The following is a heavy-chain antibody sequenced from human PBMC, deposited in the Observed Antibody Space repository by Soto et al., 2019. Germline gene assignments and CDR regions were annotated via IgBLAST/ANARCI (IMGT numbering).Heavy chain of an antibody. Sequence: QVQLVQSGAEVKKPGASVKVSCKASGYTFTSYYMHWVRQAPGQGLEWMGIINPSGGSTSYAQKFQGRVTMTRDTSTSTVYMELSSLRSEDTAVYYCVRGTTYYDFWSGYYTGDYWGQGTLVTVSS. CDR1: GYTFTSYY. J-gene: IGHJ4*02. D-gene: IGHD3-3*01. CDR2: INPSGGST. V-gene: IGHV1-46*01. CDR3: VRGTTYYDFWSGYYTGDY.